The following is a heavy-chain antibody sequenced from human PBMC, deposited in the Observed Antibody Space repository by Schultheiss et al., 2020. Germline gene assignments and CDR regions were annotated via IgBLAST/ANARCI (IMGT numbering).Heavy chain of an antibody. V-gene: IGHV3-NL1*01. CDR2: IYSGGST. D-gene: IGHD3-10*01. Sequence: GGSLRLSCAASGFTFSSYGMHWVRQAPGKGLEWVSVIYSGGSTYYADSVKGRFTISRDNAKNSLYLQMNSLRAEDTAVYYCARGSLLWFGELQNYYYYGMDVWGQGTTVTVSS. CDR1: GFTFSSYG. J-gene: IGHJ6*02. CDR3: ARGSLLWFGELQNYYYYGMDV.